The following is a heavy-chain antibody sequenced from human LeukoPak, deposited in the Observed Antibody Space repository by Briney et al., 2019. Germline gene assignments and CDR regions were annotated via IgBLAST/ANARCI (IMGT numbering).Heavy chain of an antibody. Sequence: SETLSLTCAVYGGSFSGYYLSWIRQPPGKGLEWIGEINHSGSTNYNPSLKSRVTISVDTSKNQFSLKLSSVTAADTAVYYCARGRRSHLVGYWGQGTLLTVSS. CDR1: GGSFSGYY. CDR2: INHSGST. D-gene: IGHD2-2*01. J-gene: IGHJ4*02. V-gene: IGHV4-34*01. CDR3: ARGRRSHLVGY.